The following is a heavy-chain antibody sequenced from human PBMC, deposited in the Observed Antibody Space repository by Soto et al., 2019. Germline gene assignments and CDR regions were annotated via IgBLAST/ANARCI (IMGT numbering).Heavy chain of an antibody. Sequence: ASVKVSCKASGYTFTNYGISWVRQAHGQGLKWMGWISAYNGNTNYAQKLKGRVTMTTDTSTSKAYMELRSLRSDDAAVYYCARDKPLKPAAEYYYYYGMDVWGQGTTVTVSS. V-gene: IGHV1-18*04. J-gene: IGHJ6*02. CDR2: ISAYNGNT. CDR3: ARDKPLKPAAEYYYYYGMDV. CDR1: GYTFTNYG. D-gene: IGHD2-2*01.